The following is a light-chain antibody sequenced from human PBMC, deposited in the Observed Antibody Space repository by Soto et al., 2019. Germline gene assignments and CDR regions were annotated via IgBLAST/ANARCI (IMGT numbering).Light chain of an antibody. CDR1: QSVSSY. CDR2: DAS. CDR3: QQRSNWPRGT. J-gene: IGKJ4*01. Sequence: EIVLTQSPATLSLSPGERATLSCRVSQSVSSYLAWYQQKTGQAPRLLIYDASNMATGIPARFSGSGSGTDFPLTISSLEPEDFADYYCQQRSNWPRGTFGGGTKVEIK. V-gene: IGKV3-11*01.